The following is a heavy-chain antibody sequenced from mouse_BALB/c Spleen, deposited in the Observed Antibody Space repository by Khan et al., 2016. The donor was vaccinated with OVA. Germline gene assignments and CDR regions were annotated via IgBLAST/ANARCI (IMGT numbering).Heavy chain of an antibody. J-gene: IGHJ4*01. Sequence: QVQLKESGPGILQPSQTLSLTCSFSGFSLSTSDMGVSWIRQPSGKGLEWLAHIYWDDDKRYNPSLKSRLTISKDSSRNQVFLKITSVDTADTATYYCARSSGYSYYYAMDYWGQGTSVTVSS. CDR3: ARSSGYSYYYAMDY. CDR2: IYWDDDK. CDR1: GFSLSTSDMG. V-gene: IGHV8-12*01. D-gene: IGHD3-1*01.